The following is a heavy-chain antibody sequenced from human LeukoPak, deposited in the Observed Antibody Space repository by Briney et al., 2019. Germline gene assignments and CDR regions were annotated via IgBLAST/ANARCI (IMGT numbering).Heavy chain of an antibody. J-gene: IGHJ3*02. V-gene: IGHV3-30*04. CDR1: GFTFSSYA. Sequence: TGRSLRLSCAASGFTFSSYAMHWVRQAPGKGLEWVAVISYDGSNKYYADSVKGRFTISRDNSKNTLYLQMNSLRAEDTAVYYCARVRSMITMVRGVPNDAFDIWGQGTMVTVSS. CDR2: ISYDGSNK. D-gene: IGHD3-10*01. CDR3: ARVRSMITMVRGVPNDAFDI.